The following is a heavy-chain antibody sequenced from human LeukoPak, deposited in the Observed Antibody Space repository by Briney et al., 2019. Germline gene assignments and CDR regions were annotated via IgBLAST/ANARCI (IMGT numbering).Heavy chain of an antibody. Sequence: GGSLRLSCAASGFTFSSYGMHWVRQAPGKGLEWVTLIQFDGSNKYYADSVKGRFTISRDNSKNTLYLQMNSLRAEDTAIYYCAKDHYDILTGYLLFDCWGQGTLVTVSS. CDR1: GFTFSSYG. J-gene: IGHJ4*02. D-gene: IGHD3-9*01. V-gene: IGHV3-30*02. CDR2: IQFDGSNK. CDR3: AKDHYDILTGYLLFDC.